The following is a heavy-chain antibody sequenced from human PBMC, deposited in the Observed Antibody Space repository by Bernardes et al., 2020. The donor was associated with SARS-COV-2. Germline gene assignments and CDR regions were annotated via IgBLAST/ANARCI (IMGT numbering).Heavy chain of an antibody. Sequence: LSLTCTVSGGSISSGGYYWSWIRQHPGKGLEWIGYIYYSGSTYYNPSLKSRVTISVDTSKNQFSLKLSSVTAADTAVYYCARGATIFGVVSYPFDPWGQGTLVTVSS. J-gene: IGHJ5*02. CDR1: GGSISSGGYY. V-gene: IGHV4-31*03. D-gene: IGHD3-3*01. CDR3: ARGATIFGVVSYPFDP. CDR2: IYYSGST.